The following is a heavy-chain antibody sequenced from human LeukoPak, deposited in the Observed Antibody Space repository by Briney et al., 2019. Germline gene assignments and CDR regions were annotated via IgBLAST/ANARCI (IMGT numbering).Heavy chain of an antibody. Sequence: GGSLRLSCAASGFTFSSYSMNWVRQAPGKGLEWVGRIKSKTDGGTIDHAAPVKGRFTISRDDSKNMMYLQMNSLKTEDTAVYYCSTDYYGSGRPGFGYWGQGSLVTVSS. CDR2: IKSKTDGGTI. V-gene: IGHV3-15*07. CDR1: GFTFSSYS. CDR3: STDYYGSGRPGFGY. J-gene: IGHJ4*02. D-gene: IGHD3-10*01.